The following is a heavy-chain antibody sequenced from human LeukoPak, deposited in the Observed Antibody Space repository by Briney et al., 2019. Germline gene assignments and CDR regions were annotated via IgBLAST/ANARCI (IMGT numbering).Heavy chain of an antibody. CDR1: GGSISSSSYY. D-gene: IGHD6-13*01. V-gene: IGHV4-39*02. CDR3: ARDSDGSSCPDY. CDR2: IYYSGST. J-gene: IGHJ4*02. Sequence: KTSETLSLTCTVSGGSISSSSYYWGWIRQPPGKGLEWIGSIYYSGSTYYNPSLKSRVTISVDTSKNQFSLKLSSVTAADTAVYYCARDSDGSSCPDYWGQGTLVTVSS.